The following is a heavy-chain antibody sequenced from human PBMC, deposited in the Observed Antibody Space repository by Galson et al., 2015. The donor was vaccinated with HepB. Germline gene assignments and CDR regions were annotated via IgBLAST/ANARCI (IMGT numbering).Heavy chain of an antibody. CDR3: ARGALVAVVNANLNNWFDP. CDR2: ISAYDSST. J-gene: IGHJ5*02. Sequence: SVKVSCKASGYTFSSYPIAWVRQAPGQGLEWMGWISAYDSSTNYAQKFQGRVTMTTETSTTTAYLELRSLRSDDTAVYYCARGALVAVVNANLNNWFDPWGQGTLVTVSP. CDR1: GYTFSSYP. V-gene: IGHV1-18*01. D-gene: IGHD2-8*02.